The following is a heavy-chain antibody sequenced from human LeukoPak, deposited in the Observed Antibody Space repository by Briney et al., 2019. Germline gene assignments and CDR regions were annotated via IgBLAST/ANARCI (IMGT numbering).Heavy chain of an antibody. Sequence: GRSLRLSCAASGFTFNTYPIHWVRQAPGKGLEWVSFINSSSSYIYYANSVKGRFTISRDNAKNSLYLQMNSLRAEDSAVYYCARGASEYYYDSSGSELGYWGQGTLVTVSS. D-gene: IGHD3-22*01. CDR1: GFTFNTYP. J-gene: IGHJ4*02. V-gene: IGHV3-21*01. CDR3: ARGASEYYYDSSGSELGY. CDR2: INSSSSYI.